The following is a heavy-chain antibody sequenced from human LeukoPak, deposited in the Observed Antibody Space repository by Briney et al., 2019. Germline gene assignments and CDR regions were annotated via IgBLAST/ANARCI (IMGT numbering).Heavy chain of an antibody. CDR1: GGSISSYY. J-gene: IGHJ4*02. CDR3: ARGGSYYDYVWGSYRLDY. V-gene: IGHV4-59*01. CDR2: IYYSGST. Sequence: SETLSLTCTVSGGSISSYYWSWIRQPPGKGLEWIGYIYYSGSTNYNPSLKSRVTISVDTSKNQFSLKLSSVTAADTAVYYCARGGSYYDYVWGSYRLDYWGQGTLVTVSS. D-gene: IGHD3-16*02.